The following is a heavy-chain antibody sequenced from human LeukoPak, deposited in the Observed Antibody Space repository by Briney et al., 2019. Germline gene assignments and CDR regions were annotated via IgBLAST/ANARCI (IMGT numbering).Heavy chain of an antibody. J-gene: IGHJ3*02. D-gene: IGHD2-2*01. CDR3: ARARYCSSTSCFDAFDI. CDR1: GFAFSSYW. Sequence: PGGSLRLSCAASGFAFSSYWMTWVRQAPGKGLEWVSSISSSSSYIYYADSVKGRFTISRDNAKNSLYLQMNSLRAEDTAVYYCARARYCSSTSCFDAFDIWGQGTMVTVSS. CDR2: ISSSSSYI. V-gene: IGHV3-21*01.